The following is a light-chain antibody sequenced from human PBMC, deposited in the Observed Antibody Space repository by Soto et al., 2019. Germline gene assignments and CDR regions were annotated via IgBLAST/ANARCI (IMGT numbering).Light chain of an antibody. Sequence: QSVLTQPASVSGSPGQSITISCTGTSSDVGSYNLVSWYQQHPGTAPKLMIYEGSKWPSGVSNRFSGSKSGNTASLTISGLQAEDEADYYGCSYAGNSSFVFGTGTKVTVL. CDR1: SSDVGSYNL. J-gene: IGLJ1*01. CDR3: CSYAGNSSFV. V-gene: IGLV2-23*01. CDR2: EGS.